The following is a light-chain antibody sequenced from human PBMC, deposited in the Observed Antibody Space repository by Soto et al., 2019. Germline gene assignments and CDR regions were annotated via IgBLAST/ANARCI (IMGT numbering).Light chain of an antibody. Sequence: DIQVTQSPSSLSASGGDRVSITCRASLDIRNDLDWYQQKPGKAPKRLIYDASTLQSGFPSRFSGAGSGAEFTLTIIGLQSEDFATYFCLQHKSYPWTFCQGTKVEL. CDR3: LQHKSYPWT. J-gene: IGKJ1*01. V-gene: IGKV1-17*01. CDR2: DAS. CDR1: LDIRND.